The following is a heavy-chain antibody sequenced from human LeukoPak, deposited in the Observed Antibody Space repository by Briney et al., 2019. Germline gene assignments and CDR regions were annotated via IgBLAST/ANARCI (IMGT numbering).Heavy chain of an antibody. D-gene: IGHD3-22*01. CDR3: ARERDYYDSSGYYLDY. Sequence: ASVKVSCKASGYTFTSYGISWVRQAPGQGLEWMGWISAYNGNTNYAQKLQGRVTMTTDTSTSTAYMELRSLRSDDTAVYYCARERDYYDSSGYYLDYWGQGTLVTVSS. J-gene: IGHJ4*02. V-gene: IGHV1-18*01. CDR2: ISAYNGNT. CDR1: GYTFTSYG.